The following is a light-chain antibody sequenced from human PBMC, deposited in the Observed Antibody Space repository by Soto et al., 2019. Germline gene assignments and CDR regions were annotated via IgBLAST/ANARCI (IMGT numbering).Light chain of an antibody. J-gene: IGLJ1*01. CDR1: SSNIGAGYD. V-gene: IGLV1-40*01. CDR3: QSFDSSLRGV. CDR2: GNS. Sequence: QSVLTQAPSVSGAPGQRVTITCTGSSSNIGAGYDVHWYQQLPGKAPKLLIYGNSYRPSGVPDRFSGSKSGTSASLAITGLQVDDEADYYCQSFDSSLRGVFGTGTKVTVL.